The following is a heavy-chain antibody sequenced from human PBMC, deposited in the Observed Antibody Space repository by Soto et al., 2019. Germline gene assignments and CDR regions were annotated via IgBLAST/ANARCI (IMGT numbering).Heavy chain of an antibody. D-gene: IGHD1-26*01. CDR1: GFTFSSYA. CDR2: ISYDGSNK. CDR3: ARDRGVGATLDY. V-gene: IGHV3-30-3*01. Sequence: QMQLVESGGGVVQPGRSLRLSCAASGFTFSSYAMHWVRQAPGKGLEWVAVISYDGSNKYYADSVKGRFTISRDNSKNTLYLQMNSLRAEDTAVYYCARDRGVGATLDYWGQGTLVTVSS. J-gene: IGHJ4*02.